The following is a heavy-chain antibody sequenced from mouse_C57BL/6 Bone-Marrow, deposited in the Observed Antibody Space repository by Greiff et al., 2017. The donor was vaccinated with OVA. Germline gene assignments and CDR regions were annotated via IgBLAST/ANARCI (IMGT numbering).Heavy chain of an antibody. CDR1: GYTFTSYG. J-gene: IGHJ3*01. V-gene: IGHV1-81*01. CDR3: AREGYYYGSSYEY. CDR2: IYPRSGNT. D-gene: IGHD1-1*01. Sequence: VKLQESGAELARPGASVKLSCKASGYTFTSYGISWVKQRTGQGLEWIGEIYPRSGNTYYNEKFKGKATLTADKSSSTAYMELRSLTSEDSAVYFCAREGYYYGSSYEYWGQGTLVTVSA.